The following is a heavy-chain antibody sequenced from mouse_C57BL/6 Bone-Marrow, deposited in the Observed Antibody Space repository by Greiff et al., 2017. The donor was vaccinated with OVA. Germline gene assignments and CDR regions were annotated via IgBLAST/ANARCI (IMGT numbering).Heavy chain of an antibody. Sequence: QVQLKQSGAELVRPGTSVKVSCKASGYAFTNYLIEWVKQRPGQGLEWIGVINPGSGGTNYNEKFKGKATLTADKSSSTAYMQLSSLTSEDSAVYCCARSADLPDYWGQGTTLTVSS. CDR1: GYAFTNYL. J-gene: IGHJ2*01. CDR2: INPGSGGT. V-gene: IGHV1-54*01. D-gene: IGHD1-2*01. CDR3: ARSADLPDY.